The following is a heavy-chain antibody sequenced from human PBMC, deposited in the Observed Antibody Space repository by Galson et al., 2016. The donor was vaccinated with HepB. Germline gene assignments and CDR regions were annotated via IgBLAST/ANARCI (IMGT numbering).Heavy chain of an antibody. CDR1: GYSFTNYW. V-gene: IGHV5-10-1*01. Sequence: RISCTGSGYSFTNYWINWVRQMPGKGLEWMGRIDPGDSFTNYSPSFQGHVTISADKSISTAYLQWSSLKASDTAMYYCASLRSGSLTSDSWGQGTLVTVSS. CDR3: ASLRSGSLTSDS. D-gene: IGHD1-26*01. J-gene: IGHJ4*02. CDR2: IDPGDSFT.